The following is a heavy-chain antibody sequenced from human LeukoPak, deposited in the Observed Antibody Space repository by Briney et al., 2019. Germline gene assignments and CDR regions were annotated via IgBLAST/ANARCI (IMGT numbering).Heavy chain of an antibody. Sequence: ASVKVSCKASGYTFTSYGISWVRQAPGQGLEWMGRISAYNGNTNYAQKLQGRVTMTTDTSTSTAYMELRSLRSDDTAVYYCARVGNWNIIPQLGNFDYWGQGTLVTVSS. D-gene: IGHD1/OR15-1a*01. V-gene: IGHV1-18*01. CDR2: ISAYNGNT. CDR1: GYTFTSYG. CDR3: ARVGNWNIIPQLGNFDY. J-gene: IGHJ4*02.